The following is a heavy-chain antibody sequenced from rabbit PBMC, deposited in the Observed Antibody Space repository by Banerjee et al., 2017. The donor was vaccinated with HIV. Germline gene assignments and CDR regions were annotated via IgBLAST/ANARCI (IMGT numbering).Heavy chain of an antibody. CDR2: IDADSGGGP. D-gene: IGHD4-1*01. V-gene: IGHV1S45*01. CDR3: ARLGSGWGDGL. CDR1: GFDFSSDYY. J-gene: IGHJ4*01. Sequence: QEQLVESGGGLVKPGASLTLTCTASGFDFSSDYYMCWVRQAAGKGLEWVACIDADSGGGPVYASWVNGRFTISLDNAQNTVFLQMTSLTAADTATYFCARLGSGWGDGLWGQGTLVTVS.